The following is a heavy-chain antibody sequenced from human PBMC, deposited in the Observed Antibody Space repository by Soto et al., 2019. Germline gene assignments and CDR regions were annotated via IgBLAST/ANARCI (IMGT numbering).Heavy chain of an antibody. CDR2: ISYDGSNK. V-gene: IGHV3-30*03. D-gene: IGHD3-22*01. CDR3: HMYYYDSSGRATFDY. CDR1: GFTFSSYG. Sequence: QVQLVESGGGVVQPGRSLRLSCAASGFTFSSYGMHWVRQAPGKGLEWVAVISYDGSNKYYADSVKGRVTISRDNSKNTLYLQMDSLRAEDTAVYYSHMYYYDSSGRATFDYWGQGTLVTVSS. J-gene: IGHJ4*02.